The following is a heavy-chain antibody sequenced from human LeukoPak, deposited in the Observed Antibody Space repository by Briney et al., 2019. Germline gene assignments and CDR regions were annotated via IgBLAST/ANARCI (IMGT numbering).Heavy chain of an antibody. CDR3: ARRVSGCSGGSCYFTGRYYYYYYMDV. J-gene: IGHJ6*03. Sequence: SETLSLTCAVSGGSISSGSWWSWIRQPPGKGLEWIGEINHSGSTNYNPSLKSRVTISVDTSKNQFSLKLSSVTAADTAVYYCARRVSGCSGGSCYFTGRYYYYYYMDVWGKGTTVTISS. V-gene: IGHV4-4*02. CDR1: GGSISSGSW. CDR2: INHSGST. D-gene: IGHD2-15*01.